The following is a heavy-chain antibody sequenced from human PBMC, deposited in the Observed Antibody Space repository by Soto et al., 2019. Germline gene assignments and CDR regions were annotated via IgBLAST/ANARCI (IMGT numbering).Heavy chain of an antibody. CDR2: INHSGST. V-gene: IGHV4-34*01. J-gene: IGHJ4*02. Sequence: QVQLQQWGAGLLKPSETLSLTCAVYGGSFSGYYWTWIRQPPGTGLEWIGEINHSGSTNYNPSLKSRVTISVDTSKNQFSLKLTSVTAADTDVYYCARDKITGLFAYWGQGTLVTVSS. D-gene: IGHD2-8*02. CDR3: ARDKITGLFAY. CDR1: GGSFSGYY.